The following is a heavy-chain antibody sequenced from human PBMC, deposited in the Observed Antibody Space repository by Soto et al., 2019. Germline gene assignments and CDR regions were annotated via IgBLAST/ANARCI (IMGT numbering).Heavy chain of an antibody. Sequence: PGGSLRLSCAASGIIFSNFWMSWVRQAPGKGLEWVANIKPDGSERYYVDSVKGRFTISRDNVKDSLHLQMNNLRAEDTGVYYCARGGAMGVDYWGQGTLVTISS. V-gene: IGHV3-7*01. CDR2: IKPDGSER. J-gene: IGHJ4*02. CDR1: GIIFSNFW. D-gene: IGHD1-26*01. CDR3: ARGGAMGVDY.